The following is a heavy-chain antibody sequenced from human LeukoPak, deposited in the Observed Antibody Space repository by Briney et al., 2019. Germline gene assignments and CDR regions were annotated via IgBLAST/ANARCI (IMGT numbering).Heavy chain of an antibody. CDR1: GFTFDDYA. D-gene: IGHD6-13*01. CDR2: ISWNSGSI. J-gene: IGHJ4*02. Sequence: GRSLRLSCAASGFTFDDYAMHWVRQAPGKGLEGVSGISWNSGSIGYADSVKGRFTISRDNAKNSLYLQMNSLRAEDTALYYCAMGGRSSSWLAPFDYWGQGTLVTVSS. CDR3: AMGGRSSSWLAPFDY. V-gene: IGHV3-9*01.